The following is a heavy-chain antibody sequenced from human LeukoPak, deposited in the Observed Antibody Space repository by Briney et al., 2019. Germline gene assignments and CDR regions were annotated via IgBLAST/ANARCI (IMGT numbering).Heavy chain of an antibody. CDR3: ASASDFWSGYPDAFDI. J-gene: IGHJ3*02. CDR1: GGSISSYY. V-gene: IGHV4-4*07. Sequence: SETLSPTCTVSGGSISSYYWSWIRQPAGKGLEWIGRIYTSGSTNYNPSLKSRVTMSVDTSKNQFSLKLSSVTAADTSVFYCASASDFWSGYPDAFDIWGQGTMVTVSA. CDR2: IYTSGST. D-gene: IGHD3-3*01.